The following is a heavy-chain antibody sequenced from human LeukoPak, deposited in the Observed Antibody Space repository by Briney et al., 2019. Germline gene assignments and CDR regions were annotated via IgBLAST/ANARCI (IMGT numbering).Heavy chain of an antibody. CDR2: IYYSGST. D-gene: IGHD4-11*01. V-gene: IGHV4-59*01. CDR3: ARAPTVTTADWFDP. Sequence: PSETLSLTCTVSGGSISSYYWSWIRQPPGKGLEWIGYIYYSGSTNYNPSLKSRVTISVDTSKNQFSLKLSSVTAADTAVYYCARAPTVTTADWFDPWGQGTLVTVSS. CDR1: GGSISSYY. J-gene: IGHJ5*02.